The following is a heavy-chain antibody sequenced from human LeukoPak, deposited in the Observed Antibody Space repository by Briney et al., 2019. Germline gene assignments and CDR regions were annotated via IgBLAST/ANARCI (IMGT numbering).Heavy chain of an antibody. V-gene: IGHV4-34*01. D-gene: IGHD1-14*01. CDR2: INHSGST. J-gene: IGHJ4*02. CDR1: GGSFSGYY. Sequence: SETLSLTCAVYGGSFSGYYWSWIRQPPGKGLEWIGEINHSGSTNYNPSLKSRVTISVDTSKNQFSLKLSSVTAADTAVYYCARGRARVEPHYWGQGTLVTVSS. CDR3: ARGRARVEPHY.